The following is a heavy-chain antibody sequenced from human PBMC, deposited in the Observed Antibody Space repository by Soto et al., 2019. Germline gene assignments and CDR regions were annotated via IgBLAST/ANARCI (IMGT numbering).Heavy chain of an antibody. CDR3: ARGFDSALYYYYGMDV. CDR1: GGSISSYY. J-gene: IGHJ6*02. Sequence: PSETLSLTCTVSGGSISSYYWSWIRQPPGKGLEWIGYIYYSGSTNYNPSLKSRVTISVDTSKNQFSLKLSSVTAADTAVYYCARGFDSALYYYYGMDVWGQGTAVTIAS. CDR2: IYYSGST. D-gene: IGHD3-9*01. V-gene: IGHV4-59*01.